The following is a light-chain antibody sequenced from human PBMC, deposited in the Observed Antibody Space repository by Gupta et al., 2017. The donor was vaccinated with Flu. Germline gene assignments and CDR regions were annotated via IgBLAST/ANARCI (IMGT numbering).Light chain of an antibody. V-gene: IGLV2-11*01. J-gene: IGLJ1*01. CDR3: CSYAGSYTLYV. CDR1: SGDVGTYHF. Sequence: QSALTQPRSVSGSPGQSVTISCTGTSGDVGTYHFVSWYQQHPGRAPKLMIYDVSKRPSGVPDRFSGSKSGNTASLIISGLQAEDEADYYCCSYAGSYTLYVFGSGTKVTVL. CDR2: DVS.